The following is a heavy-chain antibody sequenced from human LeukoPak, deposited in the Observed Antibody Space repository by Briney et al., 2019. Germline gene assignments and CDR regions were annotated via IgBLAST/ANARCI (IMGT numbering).Heavy chain of an antibody. CDR3: ARDGVHCSSTSCYGMNWFDP. CDR1: GYTFTGYY. Sequence: GASVKVSFKASGYTFTGYYMHWVRQAPGQGLEWMGWINPNSGGTNYAQKFQGRVTMTRDTSISTAYMELSRLRSDDTAVYYCARDGVHCSSTSCYGMNWFDPWGQGTLVTVSS. V-gene: IGHV1-2*02. D-gene: IGHD2-2*01. CDR2: INPNSGGT. J-gene: IGHJ5*02.